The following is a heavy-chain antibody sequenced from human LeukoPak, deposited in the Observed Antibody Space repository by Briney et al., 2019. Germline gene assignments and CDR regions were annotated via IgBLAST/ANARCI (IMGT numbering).Heavy chain of an antibody. CDR2: IGLSSMTI. Sequence: GGSLRLSCAVSGFPFSSHDMSWVRQAPGKGLEWVSYIGLSSMTIYYADSVKGRFTISRDNAKNSVYLQMNSLRVEDTAIYYCARGYGSGIFYSWGQGALVTVSS. CDR1: GFPFSSHD. J-gene: IGHJ5*01. D-gene: IGHD3-10*01. V-gene: IGHV3-48*03. CDR3: ARGYGSGIFYS.